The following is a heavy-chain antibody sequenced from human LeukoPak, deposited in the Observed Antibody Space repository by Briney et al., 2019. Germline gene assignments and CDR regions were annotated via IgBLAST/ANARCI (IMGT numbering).Heavy chain of an antibody. Sequence: SRTLSLTCTVSGGSISRGTYYWSWIRQPAGKGPQWIGRISTSGSTHYNPSLESRLTISIDTSKNQFSLKLSSVTAADTAVYYCARVTYYYDTSGYPLPYYFDYWGQGTLVTVSS. D-gene: IGHD3-22*01. V-gene: IGHV4-61*02. J-gene: IGHJ4*02. CDR2: ISTSGST. CDR3: ARVTYYYDTSGYPLPYYFDY. CDR1: GGSISRGTYY.